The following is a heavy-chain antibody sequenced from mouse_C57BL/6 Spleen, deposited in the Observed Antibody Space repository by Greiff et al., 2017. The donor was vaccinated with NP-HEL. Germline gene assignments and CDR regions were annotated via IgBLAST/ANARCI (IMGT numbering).Heavy chain of an antibody. CDR2: IHPNSGST. V-gene: IGHV1-64*01. CDR1: GYTFTSYW. Sequence: VQLQQPGAELVKPGASVKLSCKASGYTFTSYWMHWVKQRPGQGLEWIGMIHPNSGSTNYNETFKSKATLTVDKSSSTAYMQLSSLTSEDSAGYYCARANWDGGWYCDVWGTGTTVTVSS. J-gene: IGHJ1*03. CDR3: ARANWDGGWYCDV. D-gene: IGHD4-1*01.